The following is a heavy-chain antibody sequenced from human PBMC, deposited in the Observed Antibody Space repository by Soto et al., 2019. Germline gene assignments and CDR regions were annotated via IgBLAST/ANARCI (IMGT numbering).Heavy chain of an antibody. CDR1: GGSISSGGYY. D-gene: IGHD3-10*01. CDR2: IYYSGST. CDR3: ARDKNSGFDFDP. V-gene: IGHV4-31*03. Sequence: SETLSLTCTVSGGSISSGGYYWSWIRQHPGKGLEWIGYIYYSGSTYYNPSLKSRVTISVDTSKNQFSLKLSSVTAADTAVYYCARDKNSGFDFDPWGQGTLVTVSS. J-gene: IGHJ5*02.